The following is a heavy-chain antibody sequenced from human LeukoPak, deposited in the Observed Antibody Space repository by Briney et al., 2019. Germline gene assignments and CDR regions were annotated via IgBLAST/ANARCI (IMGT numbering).Heavy chain of an antibody. D-gene: IGHD3-3*01. CDR1: GYTFTGYY. Sequence: ASVKVSCRASGYTFTGYYMHWVRQAPGQGLEWMGRINLNSGGTNYAQKFQGRVTMTRDTSISTAYMELSRLRSDDTAVYYCARVSVGFLEWLLHDKCDAFDIWGQGTMVTVSS. CDR2: INLNSGGT. V-gene: IGHV1-2*06. CDR3: ARVSVGFLEWLLHDKCDAFDI. J-gene: IGHJ3*02.